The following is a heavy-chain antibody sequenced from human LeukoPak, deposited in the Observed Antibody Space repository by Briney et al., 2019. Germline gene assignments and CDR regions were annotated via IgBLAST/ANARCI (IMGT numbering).Heavy chain of an antibody. J-gene: IGHJ4*02. CDR3: ARLPYFYEHSGYLDN. CDR1: GYTFTNYW. Sequence: GESLQISCKGSGYTFTNYWIGWVRQMPGKGLEWIGIIYCRDSDTKYSPSFQGQVTISADESISTAYLQWTSLKASDAATYYCARLPYFYEHSGYLDNWGQGTRVTVSS. CDR2: IYCRDSDT. V-gene: IGHV5-51*01. D-gene: IGHD3-22*01.